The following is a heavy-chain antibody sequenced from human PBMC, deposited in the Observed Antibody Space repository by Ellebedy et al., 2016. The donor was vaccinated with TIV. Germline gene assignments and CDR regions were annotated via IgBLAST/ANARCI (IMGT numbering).Heavy chain of an antibody. V-gene: IGHV1-2*04. CDR2: INPNSGGT. CDR3: ARALDGLFDY. CDR1: GYTFTSYG. Sequence: ASVKVSXXASGYTFTSYGISWVRQAPGQGLEWMGWINPNSGGTNYAQKFQGWVTMTRDTSISTAYMELSRLRSDDTAVYYCARALDGLFDYWGQGTLVTVSS. J-gene: IGHJ4*02. D-gene: IGHD3/OR15-3a*01.